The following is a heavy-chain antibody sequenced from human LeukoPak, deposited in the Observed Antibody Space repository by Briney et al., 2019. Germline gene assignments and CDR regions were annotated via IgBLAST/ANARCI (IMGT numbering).Heavy chain of an antibody. Sequence: SGGSLRLSCAASGFTVSSNYMSWVRQAPGKGLEWVSVIYSGGSTYYADSVKGRFTISRDNSKNTLYLQMNSLRAEDTAVYYCARDGKIYGDHLDYWGQGTLVTVSS. CDR2: IYSGGST. J-gene: IGHJ4*02. CDR3: ARDGKIYGDHLDY. V-gene: IGHV3-53*01. CDR1: GFTVSSNY. D-gene: IGHD4-17*01.